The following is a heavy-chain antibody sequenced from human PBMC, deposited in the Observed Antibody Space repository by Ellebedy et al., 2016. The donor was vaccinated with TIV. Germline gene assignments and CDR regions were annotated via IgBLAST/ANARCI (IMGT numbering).Heavy chain of an antibody. CDR3: VKDQIAGDGRWVFDL. CDR2: ISSTGSRT. Sequence: GESLKISCAASGFTFSTYAMSWVRQAPGKGLEWVSTISSTGSRTYYADSVEGRFIISRDNSKNTLYLQMNSLRAEDTGIYYCVKDQIAGDGRWVFDLWGQGTVVTVSS. D-gene: IGHD5-24*01. V-gene: IGHV3-23*01. CDR1: GFTFSTYA. J-gene: IGHJ3*01.